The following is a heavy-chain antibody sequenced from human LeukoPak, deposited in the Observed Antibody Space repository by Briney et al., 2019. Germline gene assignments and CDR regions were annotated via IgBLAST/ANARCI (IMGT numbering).Heavy chain of an antibody. CDR2: TYYRSKWHS. CDR3: AHLCIGGGCYSDY. D-gene: IGHD2-15*01. CDR1: GDSVSSKSVA. Sequence: SQTLSLTCAISGDSVSSKSVAWNWIRPSQSRGLKWLGRTYYRSKWHSEYAVSLKGRLTIGPDTSKNQFSLQLISVTPEDTAIYYCAHLCIGGGCYSDYWSQGSLVTVSS. V-gene: IGHV6-1*01. J-gene: IGHJ4*02.